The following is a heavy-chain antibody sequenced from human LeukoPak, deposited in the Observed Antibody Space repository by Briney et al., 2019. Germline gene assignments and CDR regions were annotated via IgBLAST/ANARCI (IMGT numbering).Heavy chain of an antibody. V-gene: IGHV1-18*03. CDR2: ISTYNGNT. CDR3: ASNRELPTDIAPFDY. J-gene: IGHJ4*02. CDR1: GYSFVLYG. D-gene: IGHD1-14*01. Sequence: ASVKVSCKASGYSFVLYGISWVRQAPGQGPEWMGWISTYNGNTKYAEKFQGRVTITRDTSASTAYMELSSLRSEDMAVYYCASNRELPTDIAPFDYWGQGTLVTVSS.